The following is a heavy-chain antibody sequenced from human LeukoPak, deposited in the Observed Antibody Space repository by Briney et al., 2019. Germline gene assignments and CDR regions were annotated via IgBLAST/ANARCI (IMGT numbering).Heavy chain of an antibody. Sequence: SDTLSLPCTVSGDSHSISYWRWLRPPTGRALEWVGYISHNGSPDYRPPLKSRVTISSDTSKNQLSLTLSSVTAADTAVYDCARDYWLLSSKTGYCYCMDVWGQGTTVTVSS. CDR1: GDSHSISY. CDR3: ARDYWLLSSKTGYCYCMDV. V-gene: IGHV4-59*13. D-gene: IGHD3-9*01. J-gene: IGHJ6*02. CDR2: ISHNGSP.